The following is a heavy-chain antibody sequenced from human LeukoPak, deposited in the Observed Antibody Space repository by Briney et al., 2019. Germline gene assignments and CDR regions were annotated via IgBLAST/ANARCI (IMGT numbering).Heavy chain of an antibody. V-gene: IGHV4-4*07. D-gene: IGHD6-6*01. J-gene: IGHJ5*02. CDR3: ARDRGYSSSPWWFDP. Sequence: PSETLSLTCTVSGGSISSYYWSWIRQPAGKGLEWIGRIYTSGSTNYNPSLKSRVTMSVDTSKNQFSLKLSSVTAADTAVYYCARDRGYSSSPWWFDPWGQGTLVTVSS. CDR1: GGSISSYY. CDR2: IYTSGST.